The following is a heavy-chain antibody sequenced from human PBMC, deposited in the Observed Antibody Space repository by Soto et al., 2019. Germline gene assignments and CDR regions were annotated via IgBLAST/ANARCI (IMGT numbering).Heavy chain of an antibody. Sequence: QVQLVQSGAEVKKPGASVKVSCKASGYTFTSYAMHWVRQAPGQRLEWMGWINAGNGNTKYLLNLQGIVTMTRDTSASQAYMELSGRKPEDTAVYYCARVGVCGGTSCYTHYLYAMGDWGEGTTVTVYS. D-gene: IGHD2-2*02. V-gene: IGHV1-3*01. J-gene: IGHJ6*04. CDR3: ARVGVCGGTSCYTHYLYAMGD. CDR2: INAGNGNT. CDR1: GYTFTSYA.